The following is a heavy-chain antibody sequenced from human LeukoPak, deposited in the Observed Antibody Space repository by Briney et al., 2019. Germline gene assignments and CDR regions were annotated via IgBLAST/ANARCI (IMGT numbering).Heavy chain of an antibody. CDR2: IYSGGST. V-gene: IGHV3-53*01. CDR3: VKELGSGSYIFDY. CDR1: GFTVSSNY. Sequence: PGGSLRLSCAASGFTVSSNYMSWVRQAPGKGLEWVSVIYSGGSTYYADSVKGRFTISRDNSKNTLYLQMNSLRAEDTAVYYCVKELGSGSYIFDYWGQGTLVTVSS. J-gene: IGHJ4*02. D-gene: IGHD1-26*01.